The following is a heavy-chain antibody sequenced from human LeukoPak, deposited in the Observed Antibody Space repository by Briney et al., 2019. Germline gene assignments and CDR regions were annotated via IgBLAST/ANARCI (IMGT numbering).Heavy chain of an antibody. Sequence: GGSLRLSCAASGFTFSSYAMSWVREAPGKGLECVSAISGRGVSTYYADSVKGRFTISRDNSKNTLYLQMNSLRAEDTAVYYCAKDFRRGRPYMDVWGQGTLVTVSS. CDR3: AKDFRRGRPYMDV. V-gene: IGHV3-23*01. D-gene: IGHD3-10*01. CDR2: ISGRGVST. CDR1: GFTFSSYA. J-gene: IGHJ4*02.